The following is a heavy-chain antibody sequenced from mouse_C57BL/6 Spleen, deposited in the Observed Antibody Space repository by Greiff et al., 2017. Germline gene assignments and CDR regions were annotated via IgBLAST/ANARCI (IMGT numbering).Heavy chain of an antibody. CDR2: ISSGSSYT. J-gene: IGHJ4*01. CDR3: TRHPYPTCYAMDY. D-gene: IGHD2-10*01. Sequence: EVMLVESGGDLVRPGGSLKLSCAASGFTFSSYGMSWVRQTPDQSLEWVATISSGSSYTYYPDSVKGRFNISGDNAGNTLYLQMSSLKNEDTAMYYCTRHPYPTCYAMDYWDQGTLVTVSA. CDR1: GFTFSSYG. V-gene: IGHV5-6*01.